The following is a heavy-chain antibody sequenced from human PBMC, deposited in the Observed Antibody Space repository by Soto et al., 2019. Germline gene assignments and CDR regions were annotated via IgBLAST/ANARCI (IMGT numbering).Heavy chain of an antibody. CDR2: ISYDGSNK. D-gene: IGHD3-22*01. CDR3: AKEENYSDTTPWGIDY. V-gene: IGHV3-30*18. J-gene: IGHJ4*02. CDR1: GFTFSSYG. Sequence: QVQLVESGGGVVQPGRSLRLSCAASGFTFSSYGMYWVRQAPGKGLEWVAVISYDGSNKYYADSVKGRFTISRDISKKTLYLQMNSLRVEDTAVYYCAKEENYSDTTPWGIDYWGQGTLVSVSS.